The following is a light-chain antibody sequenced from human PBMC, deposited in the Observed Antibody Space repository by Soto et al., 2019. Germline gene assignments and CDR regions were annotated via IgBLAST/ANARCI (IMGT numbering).Light chain of an antibody. CDR2: DTS. V-gene: IGKV3-15*01. Sequence: DIVETQSPATLSASPGERVTLSCRASQIVSSRLAWYQQRPGQVPRLLIYDTSTRAPGISARFSGSGSGTDFTLTISGLQSEDFAVYYCQEYMQWPPGMFGPGTTVYIK. J-gene: IGKJ1*01. CDR3: QEYMQWPPGM. CDR1: QIVSSR.